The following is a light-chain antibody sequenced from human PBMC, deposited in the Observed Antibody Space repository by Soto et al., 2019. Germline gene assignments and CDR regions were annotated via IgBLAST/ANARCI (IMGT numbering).Light chain of an antibody. CDR3: NSYTSSSTLVV. Sequence: QSALTQPASVSGSPGQSITISCTGTSSDIGTYNFVSWYQQYPGKAPKLMIYDVSYRPSGVSNSFSGSKSGNTASLTISGLQAEIEADYYCNSYTSSSTLVVFGGGTKLTVL. CDR1: SSDIGTYNF. J-gene: IGLJ2*01. V-gene: IGLV2-14*03. CDR2: DVS.